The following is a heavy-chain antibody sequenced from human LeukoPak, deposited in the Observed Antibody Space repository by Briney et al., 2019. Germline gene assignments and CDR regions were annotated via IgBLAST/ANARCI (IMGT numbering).Heavy chain of an antibody. CDR2: IYYSGST. J-gene: IGHJ4*02. Sequence: SETLSLTCTVSGGSISMYYWSWIRQPPEEGLEWIGYIYYSGSTNYNPSLKSRVTISVDTSKNQFSLKLSSVTAADTAVYYCARVSGYDWESFYDYWGQGTLVTVSS. CDR1: GGSISMYY. V-gene: IGHV4-59*01. D-gene: IGHD5-12*01. CDR3: ARVSGYDWESFYDY.